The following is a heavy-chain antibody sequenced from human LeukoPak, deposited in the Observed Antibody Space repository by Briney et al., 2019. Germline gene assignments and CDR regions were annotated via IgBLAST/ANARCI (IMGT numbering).Heavy chain of an antibody. CDR1: GGTFSSYA. Sequence: SVKVSCKASGGTFSSYAISWVRQAPGQGLEWMGRIIPIFGTANYAQKFQGRVTITTDESTSTAYMELSSLRSEDTAVYYCARDYDYVWGSYRLVNAFDIWGQGTMVTVSS. V-gene: IGHV1-69*05. CDR3: ARDYDYVWGSYRLVNAFDI. CDR2: IIPIFGTA. D-gene: IGHD3-16*02. J-gene: IGHJ3*02.